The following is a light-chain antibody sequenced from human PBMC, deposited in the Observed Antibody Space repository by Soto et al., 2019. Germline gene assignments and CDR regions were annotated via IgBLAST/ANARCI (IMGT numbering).Light chain of an antibody. V-gene: IGKV3-20*01. CDR3: QQYGSSPQT. CDR2: GAS. J-gene: IGKJ1*01. CDR1: QSVSSSY. Sequence: ENVLTQSPGTLSLSPGERATLSCRASQSVSSSYLAWYQQKPGQAPRLLIYGASSRATGIPDRFSGSGSGTDFTLTISRLEPEDFAVYYCQQYGSSPQTFGQGTKAEIK.